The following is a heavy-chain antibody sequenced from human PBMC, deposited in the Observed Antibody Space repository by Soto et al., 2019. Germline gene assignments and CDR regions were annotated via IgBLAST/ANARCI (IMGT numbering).Heavy chain of an antibody. V-gene: IGHV3-48*02. J-gene: IGHJ6*02. D-gene: IGHD2-21*02. Sequence: EVQLLESGGGLVQPGGSLRLSCAASGFTFSSYSMNWVRQAPGKGLEWVSYISSSSSTIYYADSVKGRFTISRDNAKNSLYLQMNRLRDEDTAVYYCASRLLFGTLDYYYYYGMDVWGQGTTVTVSS. CDR1: GFTFSSYS. CDR2: ISSSSSTI. CDR3: ASRLLFGTLDYYYYYGMDV.